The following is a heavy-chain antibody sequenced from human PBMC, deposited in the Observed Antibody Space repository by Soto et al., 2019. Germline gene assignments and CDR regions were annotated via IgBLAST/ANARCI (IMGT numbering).Heavy chain of an antibody. D-gene: IGHD1-26*01. CDR2: IGTAGDT. CDR1: GFTFSSYD. Sequence: PVGSLRLSCAASGFTFSSYDMHWVRQATGKGLEWVSAIGTAGDTYYPGSVKGRFTISRENAKNSLYLQMNSLRAGDTAVYYCARGYYMGGNYDYWGQGTLVTVSS. V-gene: IGHV3-13*01. CDR3: ARGYYMGGNYDY. J-gene: IGHJ4*02.